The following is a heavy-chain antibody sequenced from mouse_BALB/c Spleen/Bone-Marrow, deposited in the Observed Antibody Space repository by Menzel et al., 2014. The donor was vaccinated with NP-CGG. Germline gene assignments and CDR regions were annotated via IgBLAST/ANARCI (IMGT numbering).Heavy chain of an antibody. Sequence: LQESGPELEKPGASVKISCKASGYSFTGYNMNWVKQNNGKSLEWIGNIDPYYGGISYNQKFKGKATLTVDKSSNTAYMQLKSLTSEDSAIYYSAISIEYRPLVYWGQGTLVTVSA. CDR1: GYSFTGYN. V-gene: IGHV1-39*01. CDR3: AISIEYRPLVY. J-gene: IGHJ3*01. CDR2: IDPYYGGI. D-gene: IGHD2-14*01.